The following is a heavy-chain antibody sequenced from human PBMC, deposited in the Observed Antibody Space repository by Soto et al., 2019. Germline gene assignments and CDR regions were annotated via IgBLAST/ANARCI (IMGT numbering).Heavy chain of an antibody. CDR1: GGSFSGYY. CDR3: ARHHGNLNDY. J-gene: IGHJ4*02. Sequence: SETLSLTCAVYGGSFSGYYWSWIRQPPGKGLEWIGEINHSGSTNYNPSLKSRVTISVDTSKNQFSLKLSSVTTADTAVYYCARHHGNLNDYWGQGTLVTVSS. CDR2: INHSGST. V-gene: IGHV4-34*01.